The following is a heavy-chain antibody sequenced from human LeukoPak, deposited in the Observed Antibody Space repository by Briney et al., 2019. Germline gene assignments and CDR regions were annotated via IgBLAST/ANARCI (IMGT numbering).Heavy chain of an antibody. J-gene: IGHJ4*02. CDR1: GYTFTSYG. CDR3: ARVDYYYDSSGYYYE. V-gene: IGHV1-18*01. CDR2: ISGYNGNT. Sequence: ASVKVSCKASGYTFTSYGISWVRQAPGQGLEWMGWISGYNGNTNYAQKLQGRVTMTTDTSTSTAYMELRSRRSDDTAVYYCARVDYYYDSSGYYYEWGQGTLVTVSS. D-gene: IGHD3-22*01.